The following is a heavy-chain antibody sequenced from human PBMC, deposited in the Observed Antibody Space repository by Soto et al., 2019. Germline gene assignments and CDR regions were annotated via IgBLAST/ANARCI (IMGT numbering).Heavy chain of an antibody. CDR3: AGNIAARRAGVDFDY. CDR2: IYYSGST. D-gene: IGHD6-6*01. CDR1: GGSISSSSYY. Sequence: QLQLQESGPGLVKPSETLSLTCTVSGGSISSSSYYWGWIRQPPGKGLEWIGSIYYSGSTYYNPSLKSRVTISVDTSKNQFTLKLSSVTAADTAVYYCAGNIAARRAGVDFDYWGQGTLVTVSS. V-gene: IGHV4-39*01. J-gene: IGHJ4*02.